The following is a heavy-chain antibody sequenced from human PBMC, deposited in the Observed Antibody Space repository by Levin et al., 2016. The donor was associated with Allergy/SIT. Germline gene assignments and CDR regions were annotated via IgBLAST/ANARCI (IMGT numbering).Heavy chain of an antibody. V-gene: IGHV4-59*01. Sequence: WIRQPPGKGLEWIGYIYYSGSTNYNPSLKSRVTISVDTSKNQFSLKLSSVTAADTAVYYCARDRNWNYYFDYWGQGTLVTVSS. CDR3: ARDRNWNYYFDY. J-gene: IGHJ4*02. D-gene: IGHD1-7*01. CDR2: IYYSGST.